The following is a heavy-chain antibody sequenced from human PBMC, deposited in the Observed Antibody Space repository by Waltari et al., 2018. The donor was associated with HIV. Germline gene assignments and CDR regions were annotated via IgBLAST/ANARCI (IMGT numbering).Heavy chain of an antibody. D-gene: IGHD3-9*01. CDR1: GGSISSSNW. CDR2: IYHTWST. Sequence: QVQLQESGPGLVTPSGTLSLTCAVSGGSISSSNWWSWVRQPPGKGLEGIGEIYHTWSTHSTPAPKSRVTRSVNKSKNQFSLTRSSVTAADTAVYYCAREPYDILTGYHMGFDYWGQGTLVTVSS. CDR3: AREPYDILTGYHMGFDY. J-gene: IGHJ4*02. V-gene: IGHV4-4*02.